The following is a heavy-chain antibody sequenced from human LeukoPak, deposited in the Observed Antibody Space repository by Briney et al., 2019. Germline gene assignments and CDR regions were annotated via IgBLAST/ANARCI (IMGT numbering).Heavy chain of an antibody. Sequence: SETLSLTCTVSGGSISSGSYYWSWIRQPAGKGLEWIGRIYTSGSTNYNPSLKSRVTISVDTSKNQFSLKLSSVTAADTAVYYRARGYYDSSGYDPGDYWSQGTLVTVSS. J-gene: IGHJ4*02. CDR3: ARGYYDSSGYDPGDY. CDR1: GGSISSGSYY. D-gene: IGHD3-22*01. CDR2: IYTSGST. V-gene: IGHV4-61*02.